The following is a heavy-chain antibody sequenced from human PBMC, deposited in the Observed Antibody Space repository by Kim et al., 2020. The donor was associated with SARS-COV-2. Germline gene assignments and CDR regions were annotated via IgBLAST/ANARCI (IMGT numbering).Heavy chain of an antibody. V-gene: IGHV4-39*01. CDR2: IYYSGST. J-gene: IGHJ6*02. Sequence: SETLSLTCTVSGGSISSSSYYWGWIRQPPGKGLEWIGSIYYSGSTYYNPSLKSRVTISVDTSKNQFSLKLSSVTAADTAVYYCASLIFPRIYCSSTSCQEIYYYYGMDVWGQGTTVTVSS. D-gene: IGHD2-2*01. CDR3: ASLIFPRIYCSSTSCQEIYYYYGMDV. CDR1: GGSISSSSYY.